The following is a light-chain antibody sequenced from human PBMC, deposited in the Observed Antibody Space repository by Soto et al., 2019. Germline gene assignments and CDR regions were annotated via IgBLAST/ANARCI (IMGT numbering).Light chain of an antibody. V-gene: IGKV1-6*01. CDR2: AAS. Sequence: IQMTQSPSSLSASVGDRVTMTCRARQGINNGLAWYQQKPGKAPKLLIYAASNLHSGVPSRFSGSGSGTDFALTISSLQPEDFATYFCLHDYNYPRTFGQGTKVE. CDR1: QGINNG. CDR3: LHDYNYPRT. J-gene: IGKJ1*01.